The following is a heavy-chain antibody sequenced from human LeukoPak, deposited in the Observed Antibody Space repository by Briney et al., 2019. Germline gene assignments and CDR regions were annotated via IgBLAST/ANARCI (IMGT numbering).Heavy chain of an antibody. D-gene: IGHD2/OR15-2a*01. V-gene: IGHV4-4*07. Sequence: PETLSLTCTVSGGSISGYYWSWIRQPAGKGPEWMGRINTSGTTRYDPSLKSRVTMSVDTSKNQFSLKLTSVTAADTAVYYCARGLSASYDFNWFDSWGQGTLVTVSS. CDR2: INTSGTT. CDR1: GGSISGYY. J-gene: IGHJ5*01. CDR3: ARGLSASYDFNWFDS.